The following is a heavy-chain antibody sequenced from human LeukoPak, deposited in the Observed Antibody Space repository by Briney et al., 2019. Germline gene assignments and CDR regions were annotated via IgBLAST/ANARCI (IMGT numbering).Heavy chain of an antibody. Sequence: SETLSLTCTVSGGSISSYYWSWIRQPPGKGLEWIGEINHSGSTNYNPSLKSRVTISVDTSKNQFSLKLSSVTAADTAVYYCARAHRITRLSAFDIWGQGTMVTVSS. CDR2: INHSGST. V-gene: IGHV4-34*01. CDR1: GGSISSYY. D-gene: IGHD3-10*01. CDR3: ARAHRITRLSAFDI. J-gene: IGHJ3*02.